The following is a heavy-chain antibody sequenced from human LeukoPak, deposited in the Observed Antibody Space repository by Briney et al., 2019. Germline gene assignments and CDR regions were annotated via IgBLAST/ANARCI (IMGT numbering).Heavy chain of an antibody. Sequence: GGSLRLSCAASGFTFSTYGMHWVRQAPGMGLEWVAFMRNDGNNKYYVDSVKGRFTISRDNSKNTLYLQMNSLRAEDTALYYCAKDSPRNCFDYWGQGTLVTVSS. J-gene: IGHJ4*02. CDR1: GFTFSTYG. CDR2: MRNDGNNK. V-gene: IGHV3-30*02. CDR3: AKDSPRNCFDY.